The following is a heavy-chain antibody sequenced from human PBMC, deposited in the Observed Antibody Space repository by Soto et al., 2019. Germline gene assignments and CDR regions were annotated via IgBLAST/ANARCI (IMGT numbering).Heavy chain of an antibody. J-gene: IGHJ2*01. CDR2: IHYRGTT. CDR3: ARQVGFGLWYFDI. D-gene: IGHD3-10*01. V-gene: IGHV4-39*01. CDR1: GGSITNSNDH. Sequence: QLQLQESGPGLVKPSETLSLTCTVSGGSITNSNDHWGWIRQPPGKGLEWIATIHYRGTTYYSPSLKSRLTTSVDTSTNQFSLSLSSVTAADTAVYYCARQVGFGLWYFDIWGRGTLVTVSS.